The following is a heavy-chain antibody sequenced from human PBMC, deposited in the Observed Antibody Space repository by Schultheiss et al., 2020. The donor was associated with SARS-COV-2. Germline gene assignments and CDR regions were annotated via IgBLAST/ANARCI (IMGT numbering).Heavy chain of an antibody. V-gene: IGHV3-30*07. CDR2: ISYDGSNK. CDR3: ARYDYGDYVIDY. J-gene: IGHJ4*02. Sequence: GGSLRLSCAASGFTFSSSAMHWVRQSPGKGLEWVAVISYDGSNKYYADSVKGRFTISRDNSKNTLYLQMNSLRAEDTAVYYCARYDYGDYVIDYWGQGTLVTVSS. D-gene: IGHD4-17*01. CDR1: GFTFSSSA.